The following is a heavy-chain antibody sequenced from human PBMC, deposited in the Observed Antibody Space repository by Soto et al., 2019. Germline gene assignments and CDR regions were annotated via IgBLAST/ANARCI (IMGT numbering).Heavy chain of an antibody. CDR3: AENGSYGLVN. J-gene: IGHJ4*02. V-gene: IGHV4-4*02. D-gene: IGHD6-6*01. CDR2: IHHSGST. CDR1: GGSVSRDNW. Sequence: QVQLQESGPGLVKPWGTLSLTCGVSGGSVSRDNWSSWVRQPPGKGLEWIGEIHHSGSTNYSPSLKSRVTMSVDKSRNQFSLKLTSVTAADTAVYYCAENGSYGLVNWGQGTRVTVSS.